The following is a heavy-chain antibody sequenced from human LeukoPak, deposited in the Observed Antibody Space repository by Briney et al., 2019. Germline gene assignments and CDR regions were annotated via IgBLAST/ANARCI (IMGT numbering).Heavy chain of an antibody. CDR1: GFTFSSYA. CDR3: AKDAYYYDSSGYYAAIDY. D-gene: IGHD3-22*01. V-gene: IGHV3-23*01. Sequence: PGGSLRLFCAASGFTFSSYAMSWVRQAPGKGLEWVSAISGSGGSTYYADSVKGRFTISRDNSKNTLYLQMNSLRAEDTAVYYCAKDAYYYDSSGYYAAIDYWGQGTLVTVSS. J-gene: IGHJ4*02. CDR2: ISGSGGST.